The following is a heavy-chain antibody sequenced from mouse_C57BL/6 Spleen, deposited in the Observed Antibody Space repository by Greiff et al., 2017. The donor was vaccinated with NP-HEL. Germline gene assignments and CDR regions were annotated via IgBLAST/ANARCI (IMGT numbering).Heavy chain of an antibody. J-gene: IGHJ4*01. CDR1: GFTFSSYA. D-gene: IGHD1-1*01. Sequence: EVQLVESGEGLVKPGGSLKLSCAASGFTFSSYAMSWVRQTPEKRLEWVAYISSGGDYIYYADTVKGRFTISRDNARNTPYLQMSSLKSEDTAMYYCTRVQYYGSSSALAYWGHGTSVTVSS. V-gene: IGHV5-9-1*02. CDR2: ISSGGDYI. CDR3: TRVQYYGSSSALAY.